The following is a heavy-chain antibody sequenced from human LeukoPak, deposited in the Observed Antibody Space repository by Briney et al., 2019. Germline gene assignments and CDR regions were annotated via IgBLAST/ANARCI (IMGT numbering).Heavy chain of an antibody. CDR2: IKQDGSEK. CDR1: GFTFSSHW. D-gene: IGHD2-2*01. CDR3: ARDPLYCTGTTCYDKFDY. Sequence: GGSLRLSCAASGFTFSSHWMTWVRQAPGKGPEWVANIKQDGSEKYYVDSVKGRFTISRDNAKNSLSLQMNSLRAEDTAVYYCARDPLYCTGTTCYDKFDYWGQGTLVTVSS. V-gene: IGHV3-7*01. J-gene: IGHJ4*02.